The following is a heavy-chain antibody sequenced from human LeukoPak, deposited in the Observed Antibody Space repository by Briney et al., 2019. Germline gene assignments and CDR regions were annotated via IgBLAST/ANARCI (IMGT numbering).Heavy chain of an antibody. V-gene: IGHV3-21*01. CDR1: GFTFSSYS. CDR2: ISSSSSYI. D-gene: IGHD6-6*01. Sequence: GGSLRLSCAASGFTFSSYSMNWVRQAPGKGLEWVSSISSSSSYIYYADSVKGRFTISRDNAKNSLYLQMNSLRAEDTAVYYCARDLTRLVFPRGYGMDVWGQGTTVTVSS. J-gene: IGHJ6*02. CDR3: ARDLTRLVFPRGYGMDV.